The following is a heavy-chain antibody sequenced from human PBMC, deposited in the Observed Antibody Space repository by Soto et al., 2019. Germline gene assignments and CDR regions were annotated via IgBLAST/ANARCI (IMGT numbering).Heavy chain of an antibody. D-gene: IGHD1-1*01. CDR3: ARSWNDPDYYYGMDV. J-gene: IGHJ6*02. V-gene: IGHV4-34*01. CDR1: GGYFSGYY. Sequence: SETLSLTCAVYGGYFSGYYCSWTRHPPGKWLEWVGEINHSGSTYYNPSLKSRVTISVDTSKNQFSLKLSSVTAADTAVYYCARSWNDPDYYYGMDVWGQGTTVT. CDR2: INHSGST.